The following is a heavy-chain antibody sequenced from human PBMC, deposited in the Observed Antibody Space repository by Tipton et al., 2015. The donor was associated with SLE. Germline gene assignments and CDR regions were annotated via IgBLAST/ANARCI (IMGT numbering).Heavy chain of an antibody. CDR3: ARGTSIFGVVRHFDY. Sequence: TLSLTCTVSGYSISSGYYWGWIRQPPGKGLEWIGYIYYSGSTNYNPSLKSRVTISVDTSKNQFSLKLSSVTAADTAVYYCARGTSIFGVVRHFDYWGQGTLVTVSS. CDR2: IYYSGST. D-gene: IGHD3-3*01. CDR1: GYSISSGYY. J-gene: IGHJ4*02. V-gene: IGHV4-61*01.